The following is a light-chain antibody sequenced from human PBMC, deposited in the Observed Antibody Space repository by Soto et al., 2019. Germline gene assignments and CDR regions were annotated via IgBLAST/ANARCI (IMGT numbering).Light chain of an antibody. J-gene: IGKJ4*01. CDR1: QSISNK. Sequence: EIVMTQSPATLSVSPGERATLSCRASQSISNKLAWYQQKPGQAPSLLIYGASTRATGTPDRFRGSGSGTEFTLTISSLQYEDFALYYCQQYNNWPPLTFGGGTRVEIK. CDR3: QQYNNWPPLT. CDR2: GAS. V-gene: IGKV3-15*01.